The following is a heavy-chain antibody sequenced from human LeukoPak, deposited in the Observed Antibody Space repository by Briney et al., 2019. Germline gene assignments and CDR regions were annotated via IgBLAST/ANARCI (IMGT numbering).Heavy chain of an antibody. CDR2: INPNSGGT. V-gene: IGHV1-2*02. D-gene: IGHD3-9*01. CDR1: GYTFTGYY. J-gene: IGHJ3*02. CDR3: ARDYDILTGYPSDAFDI. Sequence: ASVKVSCKASGYTFTGYYMHWVRQAPGQGLEWMGWINPNSGGTNYAQKFQGRVTMTRDTSISTAYMELSRLRSDDTAVYYCARDYDILTGYPSDAFDIWGQGTMVTVSS.